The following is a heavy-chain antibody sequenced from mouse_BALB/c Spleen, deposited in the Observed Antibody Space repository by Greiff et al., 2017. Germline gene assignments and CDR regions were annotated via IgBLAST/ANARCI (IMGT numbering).Heavy chain of an antibody. Sequence: EVQLQQSGPGLVKPSQSLSLTCTVTGYSITSDYAWNWIRQFPGNKLEWMGYISYSGSTSYNPSLKSRISITRDTSKNQFFLLLNSVTTEDTATYYCARPIYDGYYWFAYWGQGTLVTVSA. J-gene: IGHJ3*01. D-gene: IGHD2-3*01. CDR3: ARPIYDGYYWFAY. CDR2: ISYSGST. CDR1: GYSITSDYA. V-gene: IGHV3-2*02.